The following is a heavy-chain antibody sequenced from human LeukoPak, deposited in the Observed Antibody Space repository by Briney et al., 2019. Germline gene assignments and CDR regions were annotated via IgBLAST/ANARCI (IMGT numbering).Heavy chain of an antibody. CDR3: ARSSGDRARNWFDP. CDR1: GYTFTSYY. CDR2: INPSGGST. D-gene: IGHD7-27*01. V-gene: IGHV1-46*01. Sequence: ASVKVSCKASGYTFTSYYMHWVRQAPGQGLEWMGIINPSGGSTSYAQKFQGRVTITTDESTSTAYMELSSLRSEDTAVHYCARSSGDRARNWFDPWGQGTLVTVSS. J-gene: IGHJ5*02.